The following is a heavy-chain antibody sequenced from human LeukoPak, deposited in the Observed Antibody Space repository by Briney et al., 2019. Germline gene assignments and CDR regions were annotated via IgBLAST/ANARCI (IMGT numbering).Heavy chain of an antibody. J-gene: IGHJ4*02. D-gene: IGHD3-9*01. Sequence: SETLSLTCTVSGGSISSYYWSWIRQPAGKGLEWIGRIYTSGSTNSNPSLKSRVTMSVDTSKNQFSLKLSSVTAADTAVYYCARGAYYDILTGYYLPDYFDYWGQGTLVTVSS. CDR2: IYTSGST. CDR3: ARGAYYDILTGYYLPDYFDY. CDR1: GGSISSYY. V-gene: IGHV4-4*07.